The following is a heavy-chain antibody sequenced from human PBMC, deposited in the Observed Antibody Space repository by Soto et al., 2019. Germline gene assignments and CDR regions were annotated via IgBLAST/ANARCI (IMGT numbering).Heavy chain of an antibody. Sequence: SVKVSCKASRGTYGCQGIAWVRQAPGQGLEWMGGFIAMLGTPTYAKKVQGRATITADESLTSSYLELRSLRSEDTGVYFCARGAMANFDYWGQGTVVTVSS. CDR2: FIAMLGTP. D-gene: IGHD5-18*01. V-gene: IGHV1-69*13. J-gene: IGHJ4*02. CDR3: ARGAMANFDY. CDR1: RGTYGCQG.